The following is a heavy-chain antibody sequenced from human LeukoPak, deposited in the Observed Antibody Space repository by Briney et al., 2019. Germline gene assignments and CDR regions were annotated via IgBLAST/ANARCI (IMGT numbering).Heavy chain of an antibody. V-gene: IGHV4-4*09. CDR2: INTSGST. D-gene: IGHD7-27*01. Sequence: SETLSLTCTVSAGSISSNYWSWIRQPPGKGLEWIGYINTSGSTNYSPSLKSRVSASLDTSRNEFSLKLTSVTAADTAVYYCARRGNWGFFDYWGQGILVSVSS. CDR3: ARRGNWGFFDY. CDR1: AGSISSNY. J-gene: IGHJ4*02.